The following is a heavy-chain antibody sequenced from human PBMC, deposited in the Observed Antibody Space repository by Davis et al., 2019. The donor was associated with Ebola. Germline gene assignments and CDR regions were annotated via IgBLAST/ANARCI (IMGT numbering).Heavy chain of an antibody. CDR2: ISWNSGSI. V-gene: IGHV3-9*01. Sequence: PGGSLRLSCAASGFTFSSYWMHWVRQAPGKGLEWVSGISWNSGSIGYADSVKGRFTISRDNAKNSLYLQMNSPRAEDTALYYCAKDYDSSGWYGPLGYFDYWGQGTLVTVSS. J-gene: IGHJ4*02. CDR3: AKDYDSSGWYGPLGYFDY. D-gene: IGHD6-19*01. CDR1: GFTFSSYW.